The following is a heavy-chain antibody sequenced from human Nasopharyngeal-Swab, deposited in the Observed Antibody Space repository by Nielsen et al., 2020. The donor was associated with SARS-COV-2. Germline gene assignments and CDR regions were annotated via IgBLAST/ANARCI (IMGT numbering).Heavy chain of an antibody. D-gene: IGHD4-11*01. CDR1: AYTFSVYP. J-gene: IGHJ4*02. CDR3: ATGTGTVAFDF. Sequence: ASVKVSCKGSAYTFSVYPMHWVRQAPAQGLQWMGWLNGGNGDTKSSQEFEGRLSITRDASTSTAYMELSSLTSEDTAIYYCATGTGTVAFDFWGQGTLLSVSS. V-gene: IGHV1-3*01. CDR2: LNGGNGDT.